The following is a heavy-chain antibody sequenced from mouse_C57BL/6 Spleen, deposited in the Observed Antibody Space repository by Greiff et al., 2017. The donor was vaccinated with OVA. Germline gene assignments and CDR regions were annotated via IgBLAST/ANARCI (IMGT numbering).Heavy chain of an antibody. J-gene: IGHJ3*01. V-gene: IGHV1-61*01. CDR1: GYTFTSYW. CDR2: IYPSDSET. Sequence: QVQLQQPGAELVRPGSSVKLSCKASGYTFTSYWMDWVKQRPGQGLEWIGNIYPSDSETHYNQKFKDKATLTVDKSSSTAYMQLSSLTSEDSAVYYFARSDPSWFAYWGQGTLVTVSA. CDR3: ARSDPSWFAY.